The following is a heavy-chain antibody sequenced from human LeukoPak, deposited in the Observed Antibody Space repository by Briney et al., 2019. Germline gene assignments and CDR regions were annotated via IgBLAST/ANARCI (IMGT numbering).Heavy chain of an antibody. J-gene: IGHJ4*02. Sequence: GESLKISCKGSGYSFTSYWIGWVRQMPGKGLEWMGIIYPGDSDTRYSPSFQGQVTISADKSISTAYLQWSSLKASGTAMYYCAMTYYYDSSGYYYVSHFDYWGQGTLVTVSS. D-gene: IGHD3-22*01. V-gene: IGHV5-51*01. CDR1: GYSFTSYW. CDR2: IYPGDSDT. CDR3: AMTYYYDSSGYYYVSHFDY.